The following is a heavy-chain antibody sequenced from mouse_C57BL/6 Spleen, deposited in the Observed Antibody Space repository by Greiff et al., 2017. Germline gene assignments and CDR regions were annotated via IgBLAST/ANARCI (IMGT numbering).Heavy chain of an antibody. J-gene: IGHJ1*03. V-gene: IGHV8-12*01. Sequence: QVTLKVSGPGILQSSQTLSLTCSFSGFSLSTSGMGVSWIRQPSGKGLEWMAHIYWDDDKRYNPSLKSRLTISKDPSRNQVFLKIPSWNTADTATYSGARSDTTVVARYFDVWGTGTTVTVSA. D-gene: IGHD1-1*01. CDR1: GFSLSTSGMG. CDR2: IYWDDDK. CDR3: ARSDTTVVARYFDV.